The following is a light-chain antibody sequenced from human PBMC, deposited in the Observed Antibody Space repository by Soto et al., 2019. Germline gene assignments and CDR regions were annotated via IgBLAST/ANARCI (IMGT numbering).Light chain of an antibody. CDR1: QSVGSEY. CDR3: QQYGSSPRT. J-gene: IGKJ1*01. V-gene: IGKV3-20*01. Sequence: EIVLTQSPGTLSLSPGERATLSCRASQSVGSEYLAWYQQKPGQAPRLLIHGTSNRATGIPDRFSGSGSGADFTLTISRLEPEDFAVYYCQQYGSSPRTFGQGTQGGYQ. CDR2: GTS.